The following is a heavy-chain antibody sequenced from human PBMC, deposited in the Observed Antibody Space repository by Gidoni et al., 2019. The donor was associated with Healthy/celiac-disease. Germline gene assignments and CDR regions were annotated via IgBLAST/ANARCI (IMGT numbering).Heavy chain of an antibody. V-gene: IGHV5-10-1*01. CDR3: ASNGLGFGYDSSPARYYFDY. Sequence: DSLSISCKGSGYIFTIYWISWVRQMPGNGLELMGRIDPSDSYTTYSPSFQGHVTLSADKFISTAYLQWSSLKASDTAMNYCASNGLGFGYDSSPARYYFDYWGQGTLVTVSS. CDR2: IDPSDSYT. D-gene: IGHD3-22*01. J-gene: IGHJ4*02. CDR1: GYIFTIYW.